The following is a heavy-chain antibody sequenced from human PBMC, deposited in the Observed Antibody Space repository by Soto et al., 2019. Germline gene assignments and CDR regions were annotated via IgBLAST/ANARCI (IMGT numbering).Heavy chain of an antibody. Sequence: QVQLQESGPGLVKPSGTLSLTCTVSNASISSRKWWTWVRQTPGKGLEWIGEIYHSGSINHNPSLQRRVPLSVDKPNNQFSLKMTSGTAADTAVYYCASKFGELLADAFDIWGQGTVVTVSS. V-gene: IGHV4-4*02. CDR2: IYHSGSI. D-gene: IGHD3-10*01. CDR3: ASKFGELLADAFDI. J-gene: IGHJ3*02. CDR1: NASISSRKW.